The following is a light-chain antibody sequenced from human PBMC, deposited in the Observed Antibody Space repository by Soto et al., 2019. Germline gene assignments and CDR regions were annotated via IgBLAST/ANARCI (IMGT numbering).Light chain of an antibody. J-gene: IGLJ2*01. CDR2: YDS. CDR1: NIGSKS. V-gene: IGLV3-21*04. Sequence: TCGGNNIGSKSVHWYQQKPGQAPVLGIYYDSDRPSGIPERFSGSNSGNTATLTISRVEAGDEADYYCQVWDSSSDHVVFGGGTKLTVL. CDR3: QVWDSSSDHVV.